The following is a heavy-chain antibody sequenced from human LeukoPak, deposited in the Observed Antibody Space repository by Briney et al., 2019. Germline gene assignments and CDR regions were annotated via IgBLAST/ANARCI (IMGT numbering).Heavy chain of an antibody. V-gene: IGHV3-30*04. D-gene: IGHD5-18*01. CDR3: ARDSPRVGYTISGMDV. Sequence: GGSLRLSCAASGFTFISYAMHWVRQAPGKGLEWVAGISYDGSNKYYADSVKGRFTISRDNSNNTLYLQMNSLRTEDTAVYYCARDSPRVGYTISGMDVWGQGTTVTVSS. J-gene: IGHJ6*02. CDR2: ISYDGSNK. CDR1: GFTFISYA.